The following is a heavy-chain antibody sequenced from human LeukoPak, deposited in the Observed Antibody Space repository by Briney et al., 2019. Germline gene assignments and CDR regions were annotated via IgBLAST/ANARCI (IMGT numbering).Heavy chain of an antibody. J-gene: IGHJ4*02. Sequence: GASVRVSCKTSGYAFTSFGITWLRQAPGQGLEWMGWVSAYKGYTSHAQKFQDRVIMTTDTSTTTAYMELRNLKSDDTAVYYCAREAVSFVAVANDGYFDFWGQGSLVIVSS. D-gene: IGHD6-19*01. V-gene: IGHV1-18*01. CDR2: VSAYKGYT. CDR3: AREAVSFVAVANDGYFDF. CDR1: GYAFTSFG.